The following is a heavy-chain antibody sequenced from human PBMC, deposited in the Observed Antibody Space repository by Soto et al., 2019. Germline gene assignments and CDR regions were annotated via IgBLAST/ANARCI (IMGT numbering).Heavy chain of an antibody. J-gene: IGHJ5*01. D-gene: IGHD1-1*01. CDR2: IIPIVGAA. CDR1: GGTFGTYV. Sequence: QVQLVQSGAEVKRPGSSVKVSCKASGGTFGTYVIAWVRQAPGQGLEWMGGIIPIVGAANSTHKFQGRLTMTADVSASTVYMQLSHLRSEDTVFYFCARDLVFSDDQWGGGFDSWGQGTGVTVSS. CDR3: ARDLVFSDDQWGGGFDS. V-gene: IGHV1-69*01.